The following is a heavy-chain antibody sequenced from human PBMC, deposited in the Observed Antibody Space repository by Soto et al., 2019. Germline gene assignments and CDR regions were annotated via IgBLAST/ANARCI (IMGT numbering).Heavy chain of an antibody. V-gene: IGHV3-33*01. CDR3: ARGRGGRNYFDY. D-gene: IGHD3-10*01. J-gene: IGHJ4*02. CDR1: GFTFSSYG. CDR2: IWYDGSNK. Sequence: QVQLVESGGGVVQPGRSLRLSCAASGFTFSSYGMHWVRQAPGKGLEWVAVIWYDGSNKYYADSVKGRFTISRDNSKNTLYLQMNSLRAEDTAVYYCARGRGGRNYFDYWGQGTLVTVSS.